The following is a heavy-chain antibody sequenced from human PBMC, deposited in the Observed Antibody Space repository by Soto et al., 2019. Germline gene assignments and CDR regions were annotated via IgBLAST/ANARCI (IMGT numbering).Heavy chain of an antibody. CDR3: ARIPPEVLWFGVSNYYMDV. V-gene: IGHV4-39*01. Sequence: PSETLSLTCTVSGGSVSSSDSYWGWIRQPPGKGLEWIGSIYYSGSTYYNPSLKSRVTISVDASKNQFSLKLSSVTAADTAVYYCARIPPEVLWFGVSNYYMDVWGKGTTVTVSS. CDR1: GGSVSSSDSY. J-gene: IGHJ6*03. D-gene: IGHD3-10*01. CDR2: IYYSGST.